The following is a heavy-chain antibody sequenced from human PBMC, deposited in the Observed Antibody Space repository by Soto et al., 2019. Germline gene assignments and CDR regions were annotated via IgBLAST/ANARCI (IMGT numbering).Heavy chain of an antibody. D-gene: IGHD2-21*02. CDR3: VCFECGRTAVVTAMEANDY. CDR1: GFTFSNYW. Sequence: LRLSCAASGFTFSNYWMHWVRQSPGKGLVWVSRINSDETITSYADSVKGRFTISRDNAKNTLYLQMSSLRVEDTALYYCVCFECGRTAVVTAMEANDYWGQGTLVTVSS. J-gene: IGHJ4*02. V-gene: IGHV3-74*01. CDR2: INSDETIT.